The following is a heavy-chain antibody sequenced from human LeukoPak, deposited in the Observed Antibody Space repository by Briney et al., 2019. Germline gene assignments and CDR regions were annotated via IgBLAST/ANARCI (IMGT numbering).Heavy chain of an antibody. J-gene: IGHJ4*02. CDR3: TRDRIMTDF. V-gene: IGHV3-49*03. Sequence: GGSLRLSCTASGFTFGDYSMTWFRQAPGKGLEWVSFIRNKASGGTTEHAASVRGRFTTSRDDSKGIAYLQMNSLKTEDTALYYCTRDRIMTDFWGQGTLVTVSS. CDR1: GFTFGDYS. D-gene: IGHD2-15*01. CDR2: IRNKASGGTT.